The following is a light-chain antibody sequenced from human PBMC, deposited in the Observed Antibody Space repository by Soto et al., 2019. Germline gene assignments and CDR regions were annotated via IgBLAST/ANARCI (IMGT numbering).Light chain of an antibody. J-gene: IGKJ1*01. CDR3: QQYGSSAT. Sequence: VLLTQSPSTLSLSPGERATLSCRTSLSVSVYLDWYQQKPGQAPRLLIYGASTRAAGIPDRLSGSGSGTDFTLTISRLEPEDFAVYYCQQYGSSATFGQGTKVDIK. CDR2: GAS. CDR1: LSVSVY. V-gene: IGKV3-20*01.